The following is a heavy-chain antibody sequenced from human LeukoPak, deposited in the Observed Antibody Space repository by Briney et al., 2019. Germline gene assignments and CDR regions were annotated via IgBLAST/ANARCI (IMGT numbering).Heavy chain of an antibody. CDR3: AGDGPLGYFQD. CDR2: IRPDFRMT. Sequence: ASVKLSCKTSGYTFGTSGICWVRQAPGQGLEWMGWIRPDFRMTYYAQKVQGRVAMTADTSTRTAYLELRSLRSDDTAVYYCAGDGPLGYFQDWGQGTLVTVSS. J-gene: IGHJ1*01. V-gene: IGHV1-18*01. CDR1: GYTFGTSG. D-gene: IGHD3-10*01.